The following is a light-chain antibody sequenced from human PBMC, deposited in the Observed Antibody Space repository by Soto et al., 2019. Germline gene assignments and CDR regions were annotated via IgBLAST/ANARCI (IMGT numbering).Light chain of an antibody. Sequence: EIVLTQSPGTLSLSPGERATISCRASQIVSISFLAWYQHKPGQAPRLLIYGTSSRATDIPERFSGSGSGTDFTLTISRLEPEDFAVYYCQQYTSSPWTFGQGTKVEIK. V-gene: IGKV3-20*01. CDR2: GTS. CDR1: QIVSISF. J-gene: IGKJ1*01. CDR3: QQYTSSPWT.